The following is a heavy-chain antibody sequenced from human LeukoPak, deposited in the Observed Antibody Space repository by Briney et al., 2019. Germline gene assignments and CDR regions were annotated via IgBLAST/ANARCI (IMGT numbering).Heavy chain of an antibody. Sequence: SETLSLTCTVSGGSISSYYWSWIRQPPGKGLEWIGYIYYSGSTNYNPSLKSRVTLSVDTSKNQFSLKLTSVTAADTAVYYCARQRVAGETRGTFDYWGQGTLVTVSS. D-gene: IGHD6-19*01. V-gene: IGHV4-59*08. CDR2: IYYSGST. CDR3: ARQRVAGETRGTFDY. J-gene: IGHJ4*02. CDR1: GGSISSYY.